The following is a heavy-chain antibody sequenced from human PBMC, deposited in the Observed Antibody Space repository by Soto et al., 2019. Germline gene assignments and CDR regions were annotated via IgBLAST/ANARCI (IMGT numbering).Heavy chain of an antibody. D-gene: IGHD3-22*01. CDR1: GFTFSSYA. V-gene: IGHV3-23*01. Sequence: GSLRLSCAASGFTFSSYAMSWVRQAPRKGLEGVSAISGSGGSTYYADSVKGRFTISRDNTKNTLYLQMNSLRAEDTAVYYCAKDRPDYYDSSGYYYFDYWGQGTLVTVSS. CDR2: ISGSGGST. J-gene: IGHJ4*02. CDR3: AKDRPDYYDSSGYYYFDY.